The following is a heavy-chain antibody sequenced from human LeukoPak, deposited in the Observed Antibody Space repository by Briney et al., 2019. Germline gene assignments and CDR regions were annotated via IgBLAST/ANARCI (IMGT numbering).Heavy chain of an antibody. CDR3: ARGGGAAPNY. Sequence: PSETLSLTRAVYGGSFSGYYWSWIRQPPGKGLEWIGEINHRGSTDYNPSLKSRVTISVDMSKNQISLKLSSVTAADTAVYYCARGGGAAPNYWGQGTLVTVSS. CDR2: INHRGST. CDR1: GGSFSGYY. V-gene: IGHV4-34*01. D-gene: IGHD6-6*01. J-gene: IGHJ4*02.